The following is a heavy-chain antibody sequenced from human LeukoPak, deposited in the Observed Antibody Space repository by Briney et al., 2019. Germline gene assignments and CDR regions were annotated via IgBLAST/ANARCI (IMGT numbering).Heavy chain of an antibody. J-gene: IGHJ4*02. V-gene: IGHV3-48*01. D-gene: IGHD3-22*01. CDR3: ARGSTYYDSSGQVPFDY. Sequence: GGSLRLSCAASGFIFSSYWMYWVRQAPGKGLEWGPYISGSSSTIYYADSVKGRFTISRDNGKNTLYLQMNSLRAEDTAVYYCARGSTYYDSSGQVPFDYWGQGTLVTVSS. CDR2: ISGSSSTI. CDR1: GFIFSSYW.